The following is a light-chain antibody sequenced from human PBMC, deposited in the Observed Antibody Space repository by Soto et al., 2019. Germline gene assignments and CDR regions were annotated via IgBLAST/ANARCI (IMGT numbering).Light chain of an antibody. Sequence: EIVMTQSPATLSVSPGERATLSCRASQSVGANLAWYQQKPGQAPRLLIYGASTRAAGISPRFSGGGSGTEFTPTISSLQSEDFGVYYCQQYTYSPRTFGQGTKVGIK. V-gene: IGKV3-15*01. CDR2: GAS. CDR3: QQYTYSPRT. CDR1: QSVGAN. J-gene: IGKJ1*01.